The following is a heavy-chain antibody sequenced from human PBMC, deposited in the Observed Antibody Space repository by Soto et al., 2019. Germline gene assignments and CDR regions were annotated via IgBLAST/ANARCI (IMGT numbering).Heavy chain of an antibody. CDR2: ISYDGSDK. D-gene: IGHD5-18*01. CDR1: GFTFSNYA. Sequence: QVHLVESGGGVVQPGRSLRLSCAASGFTFSNYAMHWVRQAPGKGLEWVAVISYDGSDKYNANSVKGRFTISRDNSKNPLYLQRNSRRAEDTAVYYCARDTGPNGYDYYYFGMDVWGQGTTVTVSS. J-gene: IGHJ6*02. V-gene: IGHV3-30-3*01. CDR3: ARDTGPNGYDYYYFGMDV.